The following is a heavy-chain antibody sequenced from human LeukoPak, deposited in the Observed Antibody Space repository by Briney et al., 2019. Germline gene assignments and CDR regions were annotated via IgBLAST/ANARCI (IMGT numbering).Heavy chain of an antibody. D-gene: IGHD7-27*01. V-gene: IGHV3-30*02. Sequence: GGSLRLSCAASGFTFSNYGMHWVRQAPGKGLEWVAFILHDGTNEYYADSVKGRFTISRDNSKNTVNLQMNSLRTDDTALYYCAKSWGSINWGYNYYYYYMDVWGKGTTVTISS. CDR3: AKSWGSINWGYNYYYYYMDV. CDR1: GFTFSNYG. J-gene: IGHJ6*03. CDR2: ILHDGTNE.